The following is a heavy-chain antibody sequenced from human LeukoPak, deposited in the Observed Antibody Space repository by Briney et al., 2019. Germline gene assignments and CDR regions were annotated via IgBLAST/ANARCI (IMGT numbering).Heavy chain of an antibody. J-gene: IGHJ5*02. Sequence: GASVKVSCKASGYTFTSYGISWVRQAPGQGLEWMGWISAYNGNTNYAQKLQGRVTMTTDTSTSTAYMELRSLRSDDTAVYYCARHEEDIAVVPAAIFLDHWGQGTLVTVSS. D-gene: IGHD2-2*01. CDR1: GYTFTSYG. V-gene: IGHV1-18*04. CDR3: ARHEEDIAVVPAAIFLDH. CDR2: ISAYNGNT.